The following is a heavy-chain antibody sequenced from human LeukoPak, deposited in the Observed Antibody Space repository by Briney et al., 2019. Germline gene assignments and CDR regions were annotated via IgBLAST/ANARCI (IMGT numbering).Heavy chain of an antibody. V-gene: IGHV3-30*02. J-gene: IGHJ3*02. CDR3: SKDDKQAARLCAFDI. D-gene: IGHD6-6*01. Sequence: PGGSLRFPCAASGLTFSSYGMHWVRQAPGKGLEWVAFIRYDGSNKYYADSVKGRFTISRDNSKNTLYLQMNSLRAEDTAVYYCSKDDKQAARLCAFDIWGQGTIVSVSS. CDR2: IRYDGSNK. CDR1: GLTFSSYG.